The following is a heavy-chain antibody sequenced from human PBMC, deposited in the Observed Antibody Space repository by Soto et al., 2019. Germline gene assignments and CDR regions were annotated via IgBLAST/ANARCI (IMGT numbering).Heavy chain of an antibody. CDR3: ARGGTIAVTTIGDY. Sequence: DVQLVESGGGLVQPGGSLRLSCAASGFTFRSYNMNWVRQAPGKGLDWLSYISSSSSTIYYADSVKGRFTISRDNAKNSLYLQMNSLRVDVTAMYYCARGGTIAVTTIGDYWGQGTLVTVSS. V-gene: IGHV3-48*01. CDR2: ISSSSSTI. J-gene: IGHJ4*01. D-gene: IGHD5-12*01. CDR1: GFTFRSYN.